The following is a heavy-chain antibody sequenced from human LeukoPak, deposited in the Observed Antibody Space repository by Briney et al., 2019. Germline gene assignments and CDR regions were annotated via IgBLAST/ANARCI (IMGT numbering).Heavy chain of an antibody. V-gene: IGHV1-2*02. CDR2: INPNSGGT. Sequence: ASVKVSCKASGYTFTGYYMHWVRQAPGQGLEWMGWINPNSGGTNYAQKFQGRVTMTRDTSISTAYMELSRLRSDDTAVYYCARDRHAIKISTPEGANAFDIWGQGTMVTVSS. D-gene: IGHD1-26*01. J-gene: IGHJ3*02. CDR3: ARDRHAIKISTPEGANAFDI. CDR1: GYTFTGYY.